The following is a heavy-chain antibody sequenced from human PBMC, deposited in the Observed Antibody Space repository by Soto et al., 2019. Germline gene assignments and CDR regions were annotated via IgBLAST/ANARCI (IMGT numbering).Heavy chain of an antibody. Sequence: LRHSWAAFWFTFGNYGMRRVLQAPGKGLEWVAVISYDGSNKYYADSVKGRFTISRDNSKNTLYLQMNSLRAEDTAVYYCATDYDILTGPIYYWGQGTLVTVSS. CDR1: WFTFGNYG. V-gene: IGHV3-30*03. D-gene: IGHD3-9*01. CDR3: ATDYDILTGPIYY. CDR2: ISYDGSNK. J-gene: IGHJ4*02.